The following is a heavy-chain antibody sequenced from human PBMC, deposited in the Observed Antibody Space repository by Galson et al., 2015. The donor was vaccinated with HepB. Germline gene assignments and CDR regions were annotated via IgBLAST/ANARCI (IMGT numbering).Heavy chain of an antibody. CDR1: GGTFSSYA. Sequence: SVKVSCKASGGTFSSYAISWVRQAPGQGLEWMGGIIPIFGIANYAQKFQGRVTITADKSTTTAYMELSSLRSEDPAVYYCARGDRDGYNAFDYWGQETLVTVSS. V-gene: IGHV1-69*10. CDR3: ARGDRDGYNAFDY. CDR2: IIPIFGIA. D-gene: IGHD5-24*01. J-gene: IGHJ4*02.